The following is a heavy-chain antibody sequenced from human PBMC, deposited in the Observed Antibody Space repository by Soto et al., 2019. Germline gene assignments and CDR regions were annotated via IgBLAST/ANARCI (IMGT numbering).Heavy chain of an antibody. CDR2: TYYRSKWYN. J-gene: IGHJ4*02. CDR1: GDSVSSNSAA. V-gene: IGHV6-1*01. D-gene: IGHD6-13*01. CDR3: ARGWEAYNSSLDY. Sequence: QVQLQQSGPGLVKPSQTLSLTCAISGDSVSSNSAAWNWIGQSPSRGLEWLGRTYYRSKWYNDYTVSGKSRXSXXXDXXQNPFSLQLNSVTPEDTAVYYCARGWEAYNSSLDYWGQGTLVTVSS.